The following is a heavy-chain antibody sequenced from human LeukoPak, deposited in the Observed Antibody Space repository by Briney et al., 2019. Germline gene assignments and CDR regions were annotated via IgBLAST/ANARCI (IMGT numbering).Heavy chain of an antibody. CDR3: ERDGSDPPGEY. Sequence: ASVKVSCKASGYTFTSHFMHWVRQAPGQGLEWMGIINPRGGSTSYTQKFQGRVTMTRDTSTSTVYRERSGLRSDDTAVSYCERDGSDPPGEYWGQGPLVPVSA. V-gene: IGHV1-46*01. CDR1: GYTFTSHF. J-gene: IGHJ4*02. CDR2: INPRGGST. D-gene: IGHD3-10*01.